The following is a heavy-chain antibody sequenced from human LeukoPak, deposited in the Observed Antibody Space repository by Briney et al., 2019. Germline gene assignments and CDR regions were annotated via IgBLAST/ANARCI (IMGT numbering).Heavy chain of an antibody. Sequence: TGGSLRLSCAASGFTFSDYYMSWIRQAPGKGLEWVSYISSSGRTIYYADSVKGRFTISRDNAKNSLYLQMNSLGAEDTAVYYCARAGGTDGSYRYLVDVWGKGTTVTVSS. J-gene: IGHJ6*04. CDR3: ARAGGTDGSYRYLVDV. CDR2: ISSSGRTI. V-gene: IGHV3-11*04. CDR1: GFTFSDYY. D-gene: IGHD3-16*02.